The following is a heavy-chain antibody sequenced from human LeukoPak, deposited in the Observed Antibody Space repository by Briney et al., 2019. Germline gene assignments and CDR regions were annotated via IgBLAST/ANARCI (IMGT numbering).Heavy chain of an antibody. CDR3: ARVGRNYYGSGSYFDDAFDI. J-gene: IGHJ3*02. CDR2: ISYDGSNK. V-gene: IGHV3-30*04. Sequence: SGGSLRLSCAASGFTFSSYAMHWVRQAPGKGLEWVAVISYDGSNKYYADSVKGRFTISRDNSKNTLYLQMNSLRAEDTAVYYCARVGRNYYGSGSYFDDAFDIWGQGTMVAVSS. D-gene: IGHD3-10*01. CDR1: GFTFSSYA.